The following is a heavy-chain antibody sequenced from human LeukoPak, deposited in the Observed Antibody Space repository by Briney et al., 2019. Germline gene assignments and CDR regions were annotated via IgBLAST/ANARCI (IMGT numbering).Heavy chain of an antibody. J-gene: IGHJ5*02. Sequence: ASVKVSCKASGYSFTSNVISWVRQAPGQGLEWMGWISAYNGNTNYAQKLQGRVTMTRDMSTSTDYMELSSLRSEDTAIYYCARDNSVGDNAWWFDPWGQGTLVTVSS. D-gene: IGHD1-26*01. CDR2: ISAYNGNT. CDR1: GYSFTSNV. V-gene: IGHV1-18*01. CDR3: ARDNSVGDNAWWFDP.